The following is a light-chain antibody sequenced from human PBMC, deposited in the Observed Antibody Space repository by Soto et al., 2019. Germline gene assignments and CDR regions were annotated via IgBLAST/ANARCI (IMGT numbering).Light chain of an antibody. V-gene: IGKV3-20*01. CDR1: QSVSSNY. J-gene: IGKJ3*01. CDR2: GAT. CDR3: QKFGGSPIFT. Sequence: ETVLTQSPGTLSLSPGERATLSCRASQSVSSNYLAWYQQKPGQAPRLLIYGATSRATGIPDRFSGSGSGTDFTLTISRLEPEDFAVYYCQKFGGSPIFTFGPGTKVDFK.